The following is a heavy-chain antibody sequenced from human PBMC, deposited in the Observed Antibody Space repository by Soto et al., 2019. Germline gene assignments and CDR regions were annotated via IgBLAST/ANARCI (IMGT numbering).Heavy chain of an antibody. CDR3: AIYLGYCSSTSCPFDY. Sequence: SETLSLTCTVSGGSISSSSYYWGWIRQPPGKGLEWIGSIYYSGSTYYNPSLKSRVTISVDTSKNQFSLKLSSVTAADTAVYYCAIYLGYCSSTSCPFDYWGQGTLVTVSS. CDR1: GGSISSSSYY. V-gene: IGHV4-39*01. D-gene: IGHD2-2*01. CDR2: IYYSGST. J-gene: IGHJ4*02.